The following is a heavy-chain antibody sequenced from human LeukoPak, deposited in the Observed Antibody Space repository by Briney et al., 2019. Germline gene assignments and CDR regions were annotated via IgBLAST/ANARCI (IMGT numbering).Heavy chain of an antibody. CDR1: GFTVSSNY. V-gene: IGHV3-30*18. CDR3: AKDRLRIAVAGTGNFDY. CDR2: ISYDGSNK. J-gene: IGHJ4*02. Sequence: GGSLRLSCAASGFTVSSNYMSWVRQAPGKGLEWVAVISYDGSNKYYADSVKGRFTISRDNSTNMLYLQMNSLRAEDTAVYYCAKDRLRIAVAGTGNFDYWGQGTLVTVSS. D-gene: IGHD6-19*01.